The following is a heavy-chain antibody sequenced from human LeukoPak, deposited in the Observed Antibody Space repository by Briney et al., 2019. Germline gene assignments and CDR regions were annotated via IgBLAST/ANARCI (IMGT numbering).Heavy chain of an antibody. CDR1: GVSVSSGSYY. CDR2: IYYSGST. V-gene: IGHV4-61*01. J-gene: IGHJ6*04. CDR3: ARGEITMVRGVIHYGMDV. Sequence: SETLSLTCTVSGVSVSSGSYYWRWLRQPPGKGLEWIGYIYYSGSTNYNPSLKSRVTISVDTSKNQFSLKLSSVTAADTAVYYCARGEITMVRGVIHYGMDVWGKGTTVTVSS. D-gene: IGHD3-10*01.